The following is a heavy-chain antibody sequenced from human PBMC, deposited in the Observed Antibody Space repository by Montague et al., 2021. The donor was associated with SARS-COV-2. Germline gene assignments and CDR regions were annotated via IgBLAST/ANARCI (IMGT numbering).Heavy chain of an antibody. CDR3: ARDLAGYYGSGSYGGMDV. D-gene: IGHD3-10*01. V-gene: IGHV4-59*12. J-gene: IGHJ6*02. CDR1: GGSISSYY. Sequence: SETLSLTCTVSGGSISSYYWSWIRQPPGKGLEWIGYIYYSGSTNYNPSLKSRVTISVDTSKNQFSLKLGSVTAADTAVYYCARDLAGYYGSGSYGGMDVWGQGTTVTVSS. CDR2: IYYSGST.